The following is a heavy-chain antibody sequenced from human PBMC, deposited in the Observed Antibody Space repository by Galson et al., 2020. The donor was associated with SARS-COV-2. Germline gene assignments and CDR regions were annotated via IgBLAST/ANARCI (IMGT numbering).Heavy chain of an antibody. J-gene: IGHJ4*02. V-gene: IGHV3-30*18. Sequence: QLGESLKISCAASGFTFSSYGMHWVRQAPGKGLEWVAVISYDGSNKYYADSVKGRFTISRDNSKNTLFLQMNSLRAEDTAVYYCAKGKWFGELLCPFDYWGQGTLVTVPS. D-gene: IGHD3-10*01. CDR3: AKGKWFGELLCPFDY. CDR1: GFTFSSYG. CDR2: ISYDGSNK.